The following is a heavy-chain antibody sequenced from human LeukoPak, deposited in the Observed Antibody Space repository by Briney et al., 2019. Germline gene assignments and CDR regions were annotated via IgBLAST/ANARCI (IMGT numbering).Heavy chain of an antibody. CDR1: GGSFSDYY. J-gene: IGHJ4*02. CDR3: VRRVRYFGQNDY. CDR2: IYYSGST. Sequence: SETLSLTCAVYGGSFSDYYWSWIRQPPGKGLEWIAYIYYSGSTNYNPSLKSRVTISVDTSNNQFSLDLRSVTAADSAVYYCVRRVRYFGQNDYWGQGTLVTVSS. D-gene: IGHD3-9*01. V-gene: IGHV4-59*08.